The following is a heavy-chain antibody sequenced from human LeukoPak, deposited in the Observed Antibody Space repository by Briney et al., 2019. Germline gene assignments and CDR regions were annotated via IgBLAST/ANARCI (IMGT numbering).Heavy chain of an antibody. V-gene: IGHV6-1*01. CDR3: ARGGQGDGYSADEAFDF. D-gene: IGHD5-24*01. J-gene: IGHJ3*01. CDR1: GDSVSSNSSA. CDR2: IYYRSKWYS. Sequence: SQTLSLTCAISGDSVSSNSSACNWIRQSPSRGLEWLGRIYYRSKWYSDYAVSVKSRITINPDTSKNQFSLQLNSVTPEDTAVYYCARGGQGDGYSADEAFDFWGQGTMVTVSS.